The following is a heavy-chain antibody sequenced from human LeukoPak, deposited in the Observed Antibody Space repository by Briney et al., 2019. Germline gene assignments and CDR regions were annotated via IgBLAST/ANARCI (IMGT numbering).Heavy chain of an antibody. CDR3: ARGIGNSGFNLDY. Sequence: PGRSLRLSCVVSGFTFSTHGFHWVRQAPGKGLEWVSVIWHDGGRKEYADSVRGRFTISRDNSNLYLQMSSLRAEDTAIYYCARGIGNSGFNLDYWGQGTPVTVSS. CDR2: IWHDGGRK. D-gene: IGHD5-12*01. V-gene: IGHV3-33*01. CDR1: GFTFSTHG. J-gene: IGHJ4*02.